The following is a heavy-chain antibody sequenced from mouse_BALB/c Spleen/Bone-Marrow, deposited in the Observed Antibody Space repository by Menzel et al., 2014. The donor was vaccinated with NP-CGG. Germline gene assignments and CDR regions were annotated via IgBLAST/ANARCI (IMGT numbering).Heavy chain of an antibody. Sequence: EVKLMESGGDVVKPGGSLKLSCAASGFTFSSYGFFWVRQTPDKRLEWVATISNGGTFTYYPDSVKGRFTISRDNAKNTLYLQMSSLKSEDTAMYYCSRRQSGNYAMGYWGQGTSVTVSS. J-gene: IGHJ4*01. CDR3: SRRQSGNYAMGY. CDR1: GFTFSSYG. CDR2: ISNGGTFT. V-gene: IGHV5-6*02.